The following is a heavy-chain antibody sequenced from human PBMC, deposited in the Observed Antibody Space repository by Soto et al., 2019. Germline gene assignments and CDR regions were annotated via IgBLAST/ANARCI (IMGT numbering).Heavy chain of an antibody. CDR2: IYYSGST. J-gene: IGHJ5*02. D-gene: IGHD5-18*01. Sequence: SETLSLTCTVSGGSISSYYWSWLRQPPGKGLEWIGYIYYSGSTNYNPSLKSRVTISVDTSKNQFSLKLSSVTAADTAVYYCVRGLSSRGYSYGYLYNWFDPWGQGTLVTVSS. CDR3: VRGLSSRGYSYGYLYNWFDP. V-gene: IGHV4-59*01. CDR1: GGSISSYY.